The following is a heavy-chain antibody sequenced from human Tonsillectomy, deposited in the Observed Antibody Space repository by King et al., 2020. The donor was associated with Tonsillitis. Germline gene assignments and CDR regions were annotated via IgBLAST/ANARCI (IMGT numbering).Heavy chain of an antibody. V-gene: IGHV3-43*02. Sequence: VQLVESGGGVVQPGGSLRLSCAASGFTFDDYAMYWVRQAPGKGLEWVSLISYDGGKTYYADSVKGRFTISRDNSKKSLYLQMDSLTTEDTALYYCAKNMIFGVVFSSVPDVWGKGTTVTVSS. J-gene: IGHJ6*04. CDR3: AKNMIFGVVFSSVPDV. CDR1: GFTFDDYA. D-gene: IGHD3-3*01. CDR2: ISYDGGKT.